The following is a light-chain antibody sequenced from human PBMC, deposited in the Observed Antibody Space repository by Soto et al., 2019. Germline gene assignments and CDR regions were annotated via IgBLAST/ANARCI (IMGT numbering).Light chain of an antibody. CDR1: QSVSSY. V-gene: IGKV3-11*01. CDR3: QQRSNWPRT. J-gene: IGKJ1*01. Sequence: VFTQSASTLSLSPGERATLSCRASQSVSSYLAWYQQKPGQAPRLLIYDASNRATGIPARFSGSGSGTDFTLTISSLEPEDFAVYYCQQRSNWPRTFGQGTKVDIK. CDR2: DAS.